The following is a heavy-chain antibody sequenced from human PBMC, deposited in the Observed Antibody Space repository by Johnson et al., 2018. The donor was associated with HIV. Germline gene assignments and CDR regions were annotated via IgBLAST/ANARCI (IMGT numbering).Heavy chain of an antibody. CDR1: GFTFSSYA. V-gene: IGHV3-30-3*01. D-gene: IGHD6-13*01. CDR2: ISYDGNNK. CDR3: AKDERAAAGTRGLDAFDI. Sequence: QVQLVESGGGVVQPGRSLRLSCAASGFTFSSYAMHWVRQAPGKGLEWVAVISYDGNNKYYADSVKGRFTISRDNSRNTLYLHMNTLRTEDTAVYYCAKDERAAAGTRGLDAFDIWGQGTMVTVSS. J-gene: IGHJ3*02.